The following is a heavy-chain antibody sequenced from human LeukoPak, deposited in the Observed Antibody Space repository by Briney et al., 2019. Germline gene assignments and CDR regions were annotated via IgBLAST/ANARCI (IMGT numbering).Heavy chain of an antibody. Sequence: PGGSLSLSCAASGFTFSSYDMHGVREATGKGLEWVSAIGTAGDKYYPGSVKGRFTISRENAKNSLYLQMNSLRAGDTAVYYCARGGYYYDSSGYNQFDLWGRGTLVTVSS. D-gene: IGHD3-22*01. J-gene: IGHJ2*01. V-gene: IGHV3-13*01. CDR2: IGTAGDK. CDR1: GFTFSSYD. CDR3: ARGGYYYDSSGYNQFDL.